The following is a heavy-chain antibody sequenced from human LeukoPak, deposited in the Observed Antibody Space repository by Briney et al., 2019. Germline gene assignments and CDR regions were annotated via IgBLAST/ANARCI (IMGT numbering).Heavy chain of an antibody. CDR1: GGSISIGGYY. CDR3: AREGRGAYCGGDCPSTFDY. J-gene: IGHJ4*02. D-gene: IGHD2-21*02. V-gene: IGHV4-31*03. CDR2: IYYSGST. Sequence: SETLSLTCTVSGGSISIGGYYWSWIRQHPGKGLEWIGYIYYSGSTYYNPSLKSRVTISVDTSKNQFSLKLSSVTAADTAVYYCAREGRGAYCGGDCPSTFDYWGQGTLVTVSS.